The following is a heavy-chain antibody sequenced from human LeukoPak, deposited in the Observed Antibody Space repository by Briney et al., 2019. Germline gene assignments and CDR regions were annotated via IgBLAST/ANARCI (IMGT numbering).Heavy chain of an antibody. CDR1: GFTFSTSA. Sequence: PGGSLRLSCAASGFTFSTSAMNWVRQVPGTGLEWVSSIDYDSSHIYYAASVRGRFTISRDNARDLVYLQMDSLRVEDTAVYYCARDPLRYLRVDHYDYWGQGTLVAVSS. D-gene: IGHD3-9*01. CDR2: IDYDSSHI. V-gene: IGHV3-21*01. CDR3: ARDPLRYLRVDHYDY. J-gene: IGHJ4*02.